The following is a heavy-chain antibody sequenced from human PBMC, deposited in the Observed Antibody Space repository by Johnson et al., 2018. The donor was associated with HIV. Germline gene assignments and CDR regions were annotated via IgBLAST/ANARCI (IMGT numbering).Heavy chain of an antibody. CDR2: LTWDGAGT. CDR3: AKDLSGYSYGYGAFDI. D-gene: IGHD5-18*01. Sequence: VESGGVVVQPGGSLRLSCAASGFTFDDYAIYWVRQPPGKGLEWVSLLTWDGAGTYYADSVKGRFTISRDNSKNTLYLQMNSLRAEDTAVYYCAKDLSGYSYGYGAFDIWGQGTMVTVSS. J-gene: IGHJ3*02. V-gene: IGHV3-43D*03. CDR1: GFTFDDYA.